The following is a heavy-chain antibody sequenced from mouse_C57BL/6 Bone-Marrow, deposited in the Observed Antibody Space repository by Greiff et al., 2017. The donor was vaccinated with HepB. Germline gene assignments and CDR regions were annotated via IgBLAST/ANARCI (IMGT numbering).Heavy chain of an antibody. CDR2: INPSSGYT. Sequence: QVQLQQSGAELARPGASVKMSCKASGYTFTSYTMHWVKQRPGQGLAWIGYINPSSGYTKYNQKFKDKATLTADKSSSTAYMQLSSLTSEDSAVYYCARIFFGYGSSYRWYFGVWGTGTTVTVSS. J-gene: IGHJ1*03. V-gene: IGHV1-4*01. CDR3: ARIFFGYGSSYRWYFGV. D-gene: IGHD1-1*01. CDR1: GYTFTSYT.